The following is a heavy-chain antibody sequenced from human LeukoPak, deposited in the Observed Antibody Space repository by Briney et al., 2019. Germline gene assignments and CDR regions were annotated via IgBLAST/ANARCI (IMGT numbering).Heavy chain of an antibody. Sequence: GGSLRLSCAASGFTFSSYAMSWVRQAPGKGLEWVSSISGYGGGGSTDYADSVKGRFTIPRDSSKNTLYLQMNSPRAEDTAVYYCAKEQWLGKMNYFDYWGQGTLVTVSS. J-gene: IGHJ4*02. CDR2: ISGYGGGGST. V-gene: IGHV3-23*01. CDR1: GFTFSSYA. D-gene: IGHD6-19*01. CDR3: AKEQWLGKMNYFDY.